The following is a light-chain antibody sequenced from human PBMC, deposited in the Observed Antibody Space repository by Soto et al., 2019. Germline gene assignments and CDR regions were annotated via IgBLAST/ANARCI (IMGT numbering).Light chain of an antibody. J-gene: IGKJ5*01. CDR1: QSVSSY. V-gene: IGKV3-11*01. CDR2: DAS. CDR3: QQRSNRPRSIT. Sequence: EIVLTQSPATLSLSPGERATPSCRASQSVSSYLAWYQQKPGQAPRLLIYDASNRATGIPARFSGSGSGTDFTLTISSLEPEDFAVYYCQQRSNRPRSITFGQGTRLEIK.